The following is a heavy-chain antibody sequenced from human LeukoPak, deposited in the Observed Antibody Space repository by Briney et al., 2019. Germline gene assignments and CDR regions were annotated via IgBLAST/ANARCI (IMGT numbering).Heavy chain of an antibody. V-gene: IGHV3-21*06. CDR1: GFTFSTFA. Sequence: GGSLRLSCAASGFTFSTFAMHWVRLSPGKGLGWVSSITGSGPYMLYADSVKHRFTISRDNTKNLLYLEMNSLRAEDTAMYFCVRDVGAVRGEVYFDYWGQGTLVTVSS. J-gene: IGHJ4*02. CDR3: VRDVGAVRGEVYFDY. CDR2: ITGSGPYM. D-gene: IGHD3-10*01.